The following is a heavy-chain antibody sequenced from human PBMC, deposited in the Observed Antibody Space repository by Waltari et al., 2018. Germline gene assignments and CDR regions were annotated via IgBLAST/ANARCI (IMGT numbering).Heavy chain of an antibody. J-gene: IGHJ3*02. D-gene: IGHD6-6*01. CDR2: IYHRGST. CDR1: GFSICRGYQ. Sequence: QVQLQESGPGWVKPSETLSLTCAVSGFSICRGYQWGWIRQPPGKGLEWIGSIYHRGSTYFNPSLTSRVTISVDTSKHQFSLILSSVTAADTAVYYCARKGRDSSSSRKAFDIWGQGTMVTVSS. V-gene: IGHV4-38-2*01. CDR3: ARKGRDSSSSRKAFDI.